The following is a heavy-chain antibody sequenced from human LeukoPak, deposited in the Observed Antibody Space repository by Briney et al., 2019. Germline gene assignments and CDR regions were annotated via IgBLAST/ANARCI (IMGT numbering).Heavy chain of an antibody. D-gene: IGHD3-10*01. J-gene: IGHJ3*02. Sequence: GESLKISCKGSGYSFTSYWIGWVRQMPGKGLEWMGIIYPGDSDTRYSPSFQGQVTISADKSISTAYLQWSSLKASGTAMYYCARRLGGSGIGSAFDIWGQGTMVTVSS. CDR2: IYPGDSDT. CDR3: ARRLGGSGIGSAFDI. CDR1: GYSFTSYW. V-gene: IGHV5-51*01.